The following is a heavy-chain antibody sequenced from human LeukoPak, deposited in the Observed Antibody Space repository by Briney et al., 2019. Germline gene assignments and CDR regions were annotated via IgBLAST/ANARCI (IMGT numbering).Heavy chain of an antibody. V-gene: IGHV4-59*01. J-gene: IGHJ4*02. CDR1: GGSISSYY. D-gene: IGHD3-9*01. Sequence: SETLSLTCTVSGGSISSYYWGWIRQPPRKELVWIGYIYYSGSTNYNPSLKSRVTISVDTSKNQFSLKLSSVTAADTAVYYCARGIRYFDSSMMSYYWGQGTLVTDSS. CDR3: ARGIRYFDSSMMSYY. CDR2: IYYSGST.